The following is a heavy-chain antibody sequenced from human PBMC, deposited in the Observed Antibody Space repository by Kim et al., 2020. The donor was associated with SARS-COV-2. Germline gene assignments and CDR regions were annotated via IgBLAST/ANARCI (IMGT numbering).Heavy chain of an antibody. CDR3: ATRDFWSGDFDY. J-gene: IGHJ4*02. Sequence: GGSLRLSCAASVFTFSSYWMHWVRQAPGKGLVWVSRINSDGSSTSYADSVKGRFTISRDNAKNTLYLQMNSLRVDDTAVYYCATRDFWSGDFDYWGQGTL. CDR1: VFTFSSYW. CDR2: INSDGSST. V-gene: IGHV3-74*01. D-gene: IGHD3-3*01.